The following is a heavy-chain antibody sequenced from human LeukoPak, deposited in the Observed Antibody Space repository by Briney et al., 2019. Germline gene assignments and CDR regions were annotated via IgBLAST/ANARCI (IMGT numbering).Heavy chain of an antibody. J-gene: IGHJ5*02. Sequence: ASVNVSCKASGYTFTGYYMHWVRQAPGQGLEWMGWINPNSGGTNYAQKFQGRVTMTRDTSISTAYMELSRLRSDDTAVYYCAVTRRYYDSSGYYNWFDPWGQGTLVTVSS. V-gene: IGHV1-2*02. CDR3: AVTRRYYDSSGYYNWFDP. CDR1: GYTFTGYY. CDR2: INPNSGGT. D-gene: IGHD3-22*01.